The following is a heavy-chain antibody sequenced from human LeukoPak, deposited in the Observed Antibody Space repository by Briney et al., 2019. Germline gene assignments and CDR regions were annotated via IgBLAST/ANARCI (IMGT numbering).Heavy chain of an antibody. CDR2: IFPGDSDT. V-gene: IGHV5-51*01. CDR1: GYDFTRYW. D-gene: IGHD4-23*01. Sequence: GESLKISCRGSGYDFTRYWIGWVRQMPGKGLEWMGIIFPGDSDTRYSPSFQGQVTISADKSISTAYLQWSSLKASDTAMYYCARHPDYGSNVDYWGQGTLVTVSS. J-gene: IGHJ4*02. CDR3: ARHPDYGSNVDY.